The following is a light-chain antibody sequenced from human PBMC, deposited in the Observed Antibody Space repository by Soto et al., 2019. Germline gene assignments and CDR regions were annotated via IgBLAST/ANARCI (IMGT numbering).Light chain of an antibody. CDR1: QTVGSY. J-gene: IGKJ3*01. Sequence: EIVMTQSPATLSVSPRERATLSCRASQTVGSYLAWYRQKPGQAPRLLIYGASTRATGIPARFSGSGSGTDFTLTISSLQAEDVAVYYCQQYYSTPLTFGPGTKVDIK. CDR2: GAS. CDR3: QQYYSTPLT. V-gene: IGKV3-15*01.